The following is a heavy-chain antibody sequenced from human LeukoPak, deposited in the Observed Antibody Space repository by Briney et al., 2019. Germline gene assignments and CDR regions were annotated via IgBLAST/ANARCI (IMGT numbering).Heavy chain of an antibody. CDR1: GFTFDDYA. V-gene: IGHV3-9*01. CDR3: AKDIATVKLYYFDY. J-gene: IGHJ4*02. CDR2: ISWNSGSI. D-gene: IGHD4-11*01. Sequence: GGSLRLSCAASGFTFDDYAMHWVRQTPGKGLDCVSGISWNSGSIGYADSVKGRFTISRDNAKNSLYLQMNSLRAEDTALYYCAKDIATVKLYYFDYWGQGTLVTVSS.